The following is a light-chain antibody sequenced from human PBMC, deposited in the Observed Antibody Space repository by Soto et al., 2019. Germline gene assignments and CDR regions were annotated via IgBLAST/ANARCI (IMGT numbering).Light chain of an antibody. J-gene: IGLJ1*01. CDR1: SGDIGSYNR. CDR2: EVT. CDR3: SSYTNINTRACV. V-gene: IGLV2-14*01. Sequence: SVGAEPGSESGSPGQSSTISYTGTSGDIGSYNRVSWYQQHPGKAPKLIIYEVTDRPSGVSNRFSGSKSGNTASLTISGLQAEDEAEYYCSSYTNINTRACVFGTGTKVTVL.